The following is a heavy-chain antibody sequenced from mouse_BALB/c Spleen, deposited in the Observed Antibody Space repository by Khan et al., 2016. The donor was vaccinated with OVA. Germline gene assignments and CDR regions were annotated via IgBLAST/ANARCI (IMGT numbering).Heavy chain of an antibody. D-gene: IGHD2-2*01. J-gene: IGHJ3*01. CDR2: INPYNDDT. CDR1: GYTFTSYV. V-gene: IGHV1S136*01. Sequence: VQLQQPGPELVKPGASVKMSCKASGYTFTSYVMYWVSQKPGQGLEWIGYINPYNDDTKYNEKFKGKATLTSDKSSSTAYMDLSSLTSEDSAVYYCTRGGYASFAYWGQGTLVTVSA. CDR3: TRGGYASFAY.